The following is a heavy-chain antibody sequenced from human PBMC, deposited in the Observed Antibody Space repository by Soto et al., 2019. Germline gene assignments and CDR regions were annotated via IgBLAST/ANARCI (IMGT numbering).Heavy chain of an antibody. D-gene: IGHD3-22*01. Sequence: RRLSCAASVFTFSSYAMHWVRQAPGKGLEWVAVISYDGSNKYYADSVKGRFTISRDNSKNTLYLQMNSLRAEDTAVYYCARGTERITMIEGYRGQGTLVNVPQ. J-gene: IGHJ4*02. CDR2: ISYDGSNK. CDR1: VFTFSSYA. CDR3: ARGTERITMIEGY. V-gene: IGHV3-30-3*01.